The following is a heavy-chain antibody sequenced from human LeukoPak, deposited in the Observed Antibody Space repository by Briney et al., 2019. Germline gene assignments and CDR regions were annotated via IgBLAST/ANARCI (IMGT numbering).Heavy chain of an antibody. J-gene: IGHJ5*02. CDR3: ARVPNYYDSSGYLP. V-gene: IGHV1-69*13. CDR1: GGTFSSYA. Sequence: GASVEVSCKASGGTFSSYAISWVRQAPGQGLEWMGGIIPIFGTANYAQKFQGRVTITADESTSTAYMELSSLRSEDTAVYYCARVPNYYDSSGYLPWGQGTLVTDSS. CDR2: IIPIFGTA. D-gene: IGHD3-22*01.